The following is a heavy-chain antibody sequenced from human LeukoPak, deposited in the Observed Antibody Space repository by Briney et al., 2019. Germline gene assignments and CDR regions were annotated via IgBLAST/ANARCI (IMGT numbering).Heavy chain of an antibody. Sequence: ASVKVSCKASGGTFSSYTISWVRQAPGQGLEWMGRIIPILGIANYAQKFQGRVTIAADESTGTAYMELSSLRSEDTAVYYCAGRFGSSLSWFDPWGQGTLVTVSS. CDR3: AGRFGSSLSWFDP. D-gene: IGHD6-13*01. J-gene: IGHJ5*02. CDR1: GGTFSSYT. CDR2: IIPILGIA. V-gene: IGHV1-69*02.